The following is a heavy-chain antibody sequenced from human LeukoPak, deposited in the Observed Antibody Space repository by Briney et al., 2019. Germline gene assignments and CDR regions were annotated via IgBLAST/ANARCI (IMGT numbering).Heavy chain of an antibody. V-gene: IGHV1-69*13. CDR1: GGTFSSYA. Sequence: SVKVSCKASGGTFSSYAISWVRQVPGQGLEWMGGIIPIFGTANYAQKFQGRVTITADESTSTAYMELSSLRSEDTAVYYCATKDSIAVAGTYAFDIWGQGTMVTVSS. CDR3: ATKDSIAVAGTYAFDI. CDR2: IIPIFGTA. J-gene: IGHJ3*02. D-gene: IGHD6-19*01.